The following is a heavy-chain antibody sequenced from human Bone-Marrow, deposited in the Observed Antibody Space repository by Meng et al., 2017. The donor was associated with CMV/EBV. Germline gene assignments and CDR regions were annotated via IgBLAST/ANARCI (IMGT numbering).Heavy chain of an antibody. CDR1: GYTFTGYY. V-gene: IGHV1-2*02. D-gene: IGHD1-26*01. CDR3: ARDLRKGLRRGSYDYFDY. CDR2: INPNSGGT. J-gene: IGHJ4*02. Sequence: ASVKVSCKASGYTFTGYYMHWVRQAPGQGLEWMGWINPNSGGTNYAQKFQGRVTMTRDTSISTAYMELSRLRSDDTAVYYCARDLRKGLRRGSYDYFDYWGQGTLVTASS.